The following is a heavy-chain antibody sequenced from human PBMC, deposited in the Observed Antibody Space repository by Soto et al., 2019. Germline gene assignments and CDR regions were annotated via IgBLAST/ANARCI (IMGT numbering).Heavy chain of an antibody. J-gene: IGHJ4*02. CDR3: VRDLSVTTKFDC. V-gene: IGHV3-74*01. Sequence: EVQLVESGGGLVQPGGSLRLSCAASGFTFSSYWMHWVRQAPGKGLVWVSRINGDGTTTGYADFVKGRFSISRDSAKSTLYLQMNSLRAEDTAVYYCVRDLSVTTKFDCWGQGTLVTVSS. CDR2: INGDGTTT. D-gene: IGHD4-17*01. CDR1: GFTFSSYW.